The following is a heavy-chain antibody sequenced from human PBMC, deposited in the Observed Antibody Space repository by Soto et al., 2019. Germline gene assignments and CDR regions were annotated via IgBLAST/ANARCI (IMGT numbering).Heavy chain of an antibody. V-gene: IGHV5-51*01. Sequence: PGESLKISCKGSEFSFTTYWIAWVRQMPGEGLKWMGIIYPGDSDTRYSPSFQGQVTISADKSISTAYLQWSSLKASDTAMYYCARSLEQTAWGAFDIWGQGTMVTVSS. J-gene: IGHJ3*02. CDR3: ARSLEQTAWGAFDI. CDR1: EFSFTTYW. D-gene: IGHD1-1*01. CDR2: IYPGDSDT.